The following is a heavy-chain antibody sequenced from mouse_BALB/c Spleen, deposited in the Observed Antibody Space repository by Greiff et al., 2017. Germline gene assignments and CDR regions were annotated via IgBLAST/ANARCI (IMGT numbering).Heavy chain of an antibody. CDR2: INPYNGGT. CDR1: GYSFTGYT. D-gene: IGHD2-4*01. CDR3: ARRDYDYYYAMDY. V-gene: IGHV1-18*01. J-gene: IGHJ4*01. Sequence: EVQVVESGPELVKPGASMKISCKASGYSFTGYTMNWVKQSHGKNLEWIGLINPYNGGTSYNQKFKGKATLTVDKSSSTAYMELLSLTSEDSAVYYCARRDYDYYYAMDYWGQGTSVTVSS.